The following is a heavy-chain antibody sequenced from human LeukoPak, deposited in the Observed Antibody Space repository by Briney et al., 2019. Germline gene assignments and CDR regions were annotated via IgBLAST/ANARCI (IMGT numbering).Heavy chain of an antibody. CDR3: AKDPTNWGNYGYFDY. Sequence: GGSLRLSCAASGFTFSSYAMSWVRQAPGKGLEWVSAISASGGKTYYADSVKGRFTISRDNSKNTLYLQMNSLRPEDTAVYYCAKDPTNWGNYGYFDYWGQGTLVTVSS. CDR2: ISASGGKT. V-gene: IGHV3-23*01. D-gene: IGHD3-16*01. J-gene: IGHJ4*02. CDR1: GFTFSSYA.